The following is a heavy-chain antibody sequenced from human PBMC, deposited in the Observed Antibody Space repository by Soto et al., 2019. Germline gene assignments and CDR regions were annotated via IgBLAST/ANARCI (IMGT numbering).Heavy chain of an antibody. V-gene: IGHV1-69*01. J-gene: IGHJ3*02. Sequence: QVQLVQSGAEVKKPESSVKVSCKASGGTFSSYAISWVRQAPGQGLEWMGGIIPIFGTANYAQKFQGRVTITADESTSTAYMELSSLRSEDTAVYYCARALIGWDYGDYVDAFDIWGQGTMVTVSS. CDR2: IIPIFGTA. CDR3: ARALIGWDYGDYVDAFDI. CDR1: GGTFSSYA. D-gene: IGHD4-17*01.